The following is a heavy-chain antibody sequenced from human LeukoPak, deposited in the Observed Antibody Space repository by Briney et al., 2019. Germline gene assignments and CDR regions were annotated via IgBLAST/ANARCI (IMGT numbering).Heavy chain of an antibody. V-gene: IGHV4-59*01. J-gene: IGHJ5*02. CDR3: AREKVYYGSGSYAVDWFDP. D-gene: IGHD3-10*01. CDR1: GGSISSYY. CDR2: IYYSGST. Sequence: SETLSLTCTVSGGSISSYYWSWIRQPPGKGLEWIGYIYYSGSTNYNPSLKSRVTISVDTSKNQFSLKLSSVTAADTAVYYCAREKVYYGSGSYAVDWFDPWGQGTLVTVSS.